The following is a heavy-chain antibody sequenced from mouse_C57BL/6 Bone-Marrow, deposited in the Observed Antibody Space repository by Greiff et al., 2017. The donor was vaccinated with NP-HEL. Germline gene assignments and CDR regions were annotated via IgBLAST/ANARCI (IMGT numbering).Heavy chain of an antibody. D-gene: IGHD2-4*01. V-gene: IGHV14-1*01. CDR2: IDPEDGDT. J-gene: IGHJ3*01. Sequence: EVQLQQSGAELVRPGASVKLSCTASGFNIKDYYMHWVKQRPEQGLEWIGRIDPEDGDTEYAPKFQGKATMTADTSSTTAYLQLSSLTSEDTAVYYWTTPYDYGGFAYWGQGTLVTVSA. CDR1: GFNIKDYY. CDR3: TTPYDYGGFAY.